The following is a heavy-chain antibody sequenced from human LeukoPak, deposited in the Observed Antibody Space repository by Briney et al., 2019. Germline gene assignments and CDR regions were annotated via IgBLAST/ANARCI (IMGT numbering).Heavy chain of an antibody. D-gene: IGHD1-26*01. CDR3: ARDQIVVGATDDAFDI. Sequence: SETLSLTCAVYGGSFSGYYWSWIRQPPGKGLEWIGEINHSGSANYNPSLKSRVTISVDTSKNQFSLKLSSVTAADTAVYYCARDQIVVGATDDAFDIWGQGTMVTVSS. CDR1: GGSFSGYY. CDR2: INHSGSA. J-gene: IGHJ3*02. V-gene: IGHV4-34*01.